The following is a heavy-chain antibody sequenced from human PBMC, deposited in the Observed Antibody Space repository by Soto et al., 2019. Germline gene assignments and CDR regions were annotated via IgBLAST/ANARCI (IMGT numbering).Heavy chain of an antibody. V-gene: IGHV4-31*03. Sequence: SETLSLTCTVSGGSISSGGYYWSWIRQHPGKGLEWIGYIYYSGSTYYNPSLKSRVTISVDTSKNQFSLKLSSVTAADTAVYYCARDRMIVVANYGMDVWGQGTTVTVSS. CDR3: ARDRMIVVANYGMDV. CDR1: GGSISSGGYY. J-gene: IGHJ6*02. CDR2: IYYSGST. D-gene: IGHD3-22*01.